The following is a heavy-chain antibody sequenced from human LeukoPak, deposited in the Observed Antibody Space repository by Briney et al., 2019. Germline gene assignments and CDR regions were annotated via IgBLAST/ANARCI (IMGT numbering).Heavy chain of an antibody. CDR2: ISSSSSYI. Sequence: PGGSLRLSCAASGFTFSSYSMNWVRQAPGKGLEWVSSISSSSSYIYYADSVKGRFTISRDNAKNSLYLQMNSLRAEDTAVYYCARGYCSSTSCYASGYWGQGTLVTVSA. V-gene: IGHV3-21*01. CDR3: ARGYCSSTSCYASGY. CDR1: GFTFSSYS. D-gene: IGHD2-2*01. J-gene: IGHJ4*02.